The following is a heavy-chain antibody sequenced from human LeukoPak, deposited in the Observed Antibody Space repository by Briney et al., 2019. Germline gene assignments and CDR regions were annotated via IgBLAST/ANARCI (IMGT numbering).Heavy chain of an antibody. CDR3: MITSGY. CDR2: INRSGST. J-gene: IGHJ4*02. CDR1: GGSFSGYY. D-gene: IGHD3-16*01. Sequence: SETLSLTCAVYGGSFSGYYWSWIRQPPGKGLEWIGEINRSGSTNYNPPLKSRVTISVDASKNQFSLKLTSVTAADTAVYYCMITSGYWGQGTLVTVSS. V-gene: IGHV4-34*01.